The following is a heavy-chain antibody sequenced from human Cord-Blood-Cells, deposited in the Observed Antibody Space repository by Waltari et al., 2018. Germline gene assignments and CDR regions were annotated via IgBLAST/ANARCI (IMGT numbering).Heavy chain of an antibody. CDR1: GFSPRTSGMC. Sequence: QVTLRASGPALVKPTQTLTLTCTFSGFSPRTSGMCVSWIRQPPGTALLWLALIDWDDDKYYSTSLKTRLTISKDTSKNQVVLTMTNMDPVDTATYYCARIRTPRYSSSSNNYYYGMDVWGQGTTVTVSS. CDR3: ARIRTPRYSSSSNNYYYGMDV. CDR2: IDWDDDK. V-gene: IGHV2-70*01. J-gene: IGHJ6*02. D-gene: IGHD6-6*01.